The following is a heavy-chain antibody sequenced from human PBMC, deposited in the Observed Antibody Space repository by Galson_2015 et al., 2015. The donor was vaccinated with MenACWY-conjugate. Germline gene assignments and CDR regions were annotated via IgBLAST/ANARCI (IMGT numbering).Heavy chain of an antibody. J-gene: IGHJ4*02. CDR2: IRSKRNNYAT. CDR3: TRQSPLNLDY. Sequence: SLRLSCAASGFSFSGSAMHWVRQASGKGLEWVGRIRSKRNNYATTYAASVQGRFTISRDESERMAYLHINSLKTEDTAIYYCTRQSPLNLDYWGQGVLVPVSS. V-gene: IGHV3-73*01. D-gene: IGHD1-14*01. CDR1: GFSFSGSA.